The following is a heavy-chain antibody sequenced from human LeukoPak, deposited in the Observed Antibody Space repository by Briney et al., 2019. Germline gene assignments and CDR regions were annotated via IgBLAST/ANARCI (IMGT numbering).Heavy chain of an antibody. V-gene: IGHV1-2*06. CDR3: ASTIKVRGVIMNWFDP. D-gene: IGHD3-10*01. CDR1: GYTFTGYY. Sequence: ASVKVSCKASGYTFTGYYMHWVRQAPGQGLEWMGRINPNSGGTNYAQKFQGRVTMTGDTSISTAYMELSRLRSDDTAVYYCASTIKVRGVIMNWFDPWGQGTLVAVSS. CDR2: INPNSGGT. J-gene: IGHJ5*02.